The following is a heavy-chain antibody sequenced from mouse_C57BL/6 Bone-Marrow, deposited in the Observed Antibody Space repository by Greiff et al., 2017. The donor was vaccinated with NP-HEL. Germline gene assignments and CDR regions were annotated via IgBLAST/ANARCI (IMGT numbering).Heavy chain of an antibody. Sequence: VQLQQSGAELVRPGTSVKMSCKASGYTFTNYWIGWAKQRPGHGLEWIGDIYPGGGYTNYNEKFKGKATLTADKSSSTAYMQFSSLTSEDSAIYYCARWRGYDGYPWYFDVWGTGTTVTVSS. D-gene: IGHD2-3*01. V-gene: IGHV1-63*01. J-gene: IGHJ1*03. CDR1: GYTFTNYW. CDR3: ARWRGYDGYPWYFDV. CDR2: IYPGGGYT.